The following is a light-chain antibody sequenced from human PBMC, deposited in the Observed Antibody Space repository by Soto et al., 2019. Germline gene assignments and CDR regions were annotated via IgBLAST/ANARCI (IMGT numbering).Light chain of an antibody. CDR1: QSVSSN. CDR2: GAS. Sequence: EIVMRQSPATLSVSPGERATLSCRASQSVSSNLAWYQQKPGQAPRLLIYGASTRATGIPARFSGSGSGTEFTLTISSLQSEDFAVYYCQQYNIWPWTFGQGTKVDI. V-gene: IGKV3-15*01. CDR3: QQYNIWPWT. J-gene: IGKJ1*01.